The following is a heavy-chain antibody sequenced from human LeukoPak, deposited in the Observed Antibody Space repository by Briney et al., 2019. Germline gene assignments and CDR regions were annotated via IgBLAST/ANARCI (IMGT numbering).Heavy chain of an antibody. CDR2: IYSVGST. CDR3: ARAVTVTTSDWFDP. J-gene: IGHJ5*02. CDR1: GFTVSSNY. D-gene: IGHD4-17*01. Sequence: PGGSLRLSWAASGFTVSSNYMSWVRQAPGKVLEWVSVIYSVGSTYYAESVKGRFTISRDNSKNTLYLQMNSLRAEDTRVYYCARAVTVTTSDWFDPWGQGTLVTVSS. V-gene: IGHV3-66*02.